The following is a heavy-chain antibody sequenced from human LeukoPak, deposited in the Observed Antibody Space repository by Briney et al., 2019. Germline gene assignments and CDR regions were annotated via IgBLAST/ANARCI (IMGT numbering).Heavy chain of an antibody. CDR1: GFTFAKFA. Sequence: GGSLRLSCAISGFTFAKFAMSWVRQAPGKGLEWVSTISGSGIVTYYADSVKGRFTVSRDIFQNTLYLQMNNLRAEDTAVYYCARVGSYYDMDVWGQGTTVTVSS. V-gene: IGHV3-23*01. D-gene: IGHD3-10*01. CDR2: ISGSGIVT. J-gene: IGHJ6*02. CDR3: ARVGSYYDMDV.